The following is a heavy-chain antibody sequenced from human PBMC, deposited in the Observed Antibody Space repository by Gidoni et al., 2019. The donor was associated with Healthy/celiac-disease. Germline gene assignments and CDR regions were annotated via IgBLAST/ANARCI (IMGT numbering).Heavy chain of an antibody. CDR1: GYSITGHY. J-gene: IGHJ4*02. D-gene: IGHD1-7*01. CDR3: GRDTAGTTSHSPYFDY. V-gene: IGHV1-2*02. Sequence: QVQLVPSGAEVQMPADEGKSSCKDSGYSITGHYMHGVRQAPGQGLEWMGWINPISSGTNYAQKLHGRSTMVGDTSINTAYKVRSMLGADDTAVYYCGRDTAGTTSHSPYFDYWGQGTLVTVCS. CDR2: INPISSGT.